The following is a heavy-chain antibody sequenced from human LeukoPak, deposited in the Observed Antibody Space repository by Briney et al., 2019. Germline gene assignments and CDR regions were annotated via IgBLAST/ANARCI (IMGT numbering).Heavy chain of an antibody. J-gene: IGHJ6*03. CDR1: GFTFSSYA. D-gene: IGHD3-16*01. Sequence: GGSLRLSCAAPGFTFSSYAMSWVRQASGKGLEWVSGISGIGGSTYYADSVKGRFTISRDNSKNTLYLQMNSLRAEDTAIYYCAKDGVSSSYYYYYMDVWGKGTTVTVSS. CDR3: AKDGVSSSYYYYYMDV. V-gene: IGHV3-23*01. CDR2: ISGIGGST.